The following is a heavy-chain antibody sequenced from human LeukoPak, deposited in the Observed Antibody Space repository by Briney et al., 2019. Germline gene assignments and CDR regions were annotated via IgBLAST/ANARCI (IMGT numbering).Heavy chain of an antibody. D-gene: IGHD5-18*01. CDR1: GFTFSSYA. Sequence: QSGGSLRLSCAASGFTFSSYAMHWVRQAPGKGLEWVAVISHDGSNKYYADFVKGRFTISRDNSKNTLDLQMNSLRAEDTAVYYCARDLGYSYGTPYFYYGMDVWGKGTMVTVSS. J-gene: IGHJ6*04. V-gene: IGHV3-30*04. CDR2: ISHDGSNK. CDR3: ARDLGYSYGTPYFYYGMDV.